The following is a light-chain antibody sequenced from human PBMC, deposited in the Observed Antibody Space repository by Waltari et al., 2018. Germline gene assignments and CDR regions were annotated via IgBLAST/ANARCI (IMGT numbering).Light chain of an antibody. CDR2: GNS. J-gene: IGLJ1*01. CDR1: RSNIGAGYA. Sequence: QSVLTQPPSVSGAPAQRVTLSCTGSRSNIGAGYAVHRYQHLPGTAPKLLIHGNSKRPSGVPDRFSGSKSGTSASLAITGLQADEEADYYCQSYDISLSGYVFGTGTKVTVL. V-gene: IGLV1-40*01. CDR3: QSYDISLSGYV.